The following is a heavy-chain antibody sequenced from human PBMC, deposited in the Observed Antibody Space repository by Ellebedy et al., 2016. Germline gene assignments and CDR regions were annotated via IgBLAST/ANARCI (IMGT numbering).Heavy chain of an antibody. CDR3: ARAPYGDYEYFQH. D-gene: IGHD4-17*01. Sequence: GESLKISCAASGFPFNTYWMYWVRQAPGKGLVYVSRIHPDGTTTNYADSVKGRFTISRDNAKNSLYLQMNSLRAEDTALYYCARAPYGDYEYFQHWGQGTVVTVSS. CDR2: IHPDGTTT. J-gene: IGHJ1*01. CDR1: GFPFNTYW. V-gene: IGHV3-74*01.